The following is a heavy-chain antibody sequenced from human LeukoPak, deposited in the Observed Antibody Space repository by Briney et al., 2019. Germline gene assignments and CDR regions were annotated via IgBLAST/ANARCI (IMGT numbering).Heavy chain of an antibody. CDR3: AKDRYDILTGSDY. CDR1: GFTFDDYA. Sequence: GGTLRLSCAASGFTFDDYAMHWVRQAPGKGLEWVSGISWNSGSIGYADSVKGRFTISRDNAKNSLYLQMNSLRAEDTALCYCAKDRYDILTGSDYWGQGTLVTVSS. J-gene: IGHJ4*02. D-gene: IGHD3-9*01. V-gene: IGHV3-9*01. CDR2: ISWNSGSI.